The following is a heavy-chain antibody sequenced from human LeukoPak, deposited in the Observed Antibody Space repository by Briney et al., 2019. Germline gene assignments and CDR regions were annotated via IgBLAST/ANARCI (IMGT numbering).Heavy chain of an antibody. V-gene: IGHV4-59*12. Sequence: SETLSLTCTVSGGSISSYYWSWIRQPPGKGLEWIGYIYYSGSTNYNPSLKSRVTISVDTSKNQFSLQLNSVTPEDTAVYYCARNSGWIDYWGQGILVTVSS. CDR2: IYYSGST. CDR3: ARNSGWIDY. CDR1: GGSISSYY. D-gene: IGHD6-19*01. J-gene: IGHJ4*02.